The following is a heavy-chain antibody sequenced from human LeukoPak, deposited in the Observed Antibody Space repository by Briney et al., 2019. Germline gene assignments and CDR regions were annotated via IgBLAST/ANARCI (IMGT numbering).Heavy chain of an antibody. J-gene: IGHJ6*02. CDR3: ARDLITIFSSGMDV. D-gene: IGHD3-9*01. V-gene: IGHV4-31*11. CDR2: IYYSGST. Sequence: SGTLSLTCAVSGASISSGYWWSWVRQHPGKGLEWIGYIYYSGSTYYNPSLKSRVTISVDTSKNQFSLKLSSVTAADTAVYYCARDLITIFSSGMDVWGQGTTVTVSS. CDR1: GASISSGYW.